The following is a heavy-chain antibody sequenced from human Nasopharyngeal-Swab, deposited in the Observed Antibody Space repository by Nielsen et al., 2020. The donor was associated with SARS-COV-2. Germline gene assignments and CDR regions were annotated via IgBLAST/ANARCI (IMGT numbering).Heavy chain of an antibody. D-gene: IGHD6-6*01. CDR2: ISYDGSNK. Sequence: VRQAPGKGQEWVAVISYDGSNKYYADSVKGRFTISRDNSKNTLYLQMHSLRAEDTAVYYCAEGEYSLRFFYYGMDVWGQGTTVTVSS. V-gene: IGHV3-30*18. CDR3: AEGEYSLRFFYYGMDV. J-gene: IGHJ6*02.